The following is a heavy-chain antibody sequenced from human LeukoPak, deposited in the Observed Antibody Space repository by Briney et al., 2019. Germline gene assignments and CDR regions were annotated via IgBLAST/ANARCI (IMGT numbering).Heavy chain of an antibody. Sequence: PSETLSLTCTISGGSISSSSSYWGWIRQPPGKGLECIGSIYYSGRTYYNPSLKSRVTISVDTSKNQFSLRLPSVTAADTAVYYCVRIEYSSSIDYWGQGTLVTVSS. CDR1: GGSISSSSSY. J-gene: IGHJ4*02. D-gene: IGHD6-6*01. CDR3: VRIEYSSSIDY. CDR2: IYYSGRT. V-gene: IGHV4-39*07.